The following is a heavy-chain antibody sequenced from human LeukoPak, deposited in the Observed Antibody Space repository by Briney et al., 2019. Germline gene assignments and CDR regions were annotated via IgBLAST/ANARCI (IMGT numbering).Heavy chain of an antibody. CDR2: IGTAGDT. Sequence: GGSLRLSCAASGFPFGSYDFHWVRQATGKGLEWVSGIGTAGDTYYPGSVKGRFTISRENAKNSLYLQMNSLRAGDTAVYYCARGSSLGFDPWGQGTLVTVSS. V-gene: IGHV3-13*04. CDR3: ARGSSLGFDP. J-gene: IGHJ5*02. CDR1: GFPFGSYD.